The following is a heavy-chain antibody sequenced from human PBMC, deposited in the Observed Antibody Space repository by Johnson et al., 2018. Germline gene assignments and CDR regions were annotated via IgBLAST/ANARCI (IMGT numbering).Heavy chain of an antibody. CDR1: GFNFRAYG. Sequence: VQLVETGGGVVQPGRSLRLSCAASGFNFRAYGMNWVRQAPGKGLQWVALISYDESETFYSDSVKGRFTISRDNYKNTVYLQMTSLRAEETAVYYRAKELAVRSGSALNIWGQGTRVTVSS. J-gene: IGHJ3*02. D-gene: IGHD4-17*01. CDR3: AKELAVRSGSALNI. V-gene: IGHV3-30*18. CDR2: ISYDESET.